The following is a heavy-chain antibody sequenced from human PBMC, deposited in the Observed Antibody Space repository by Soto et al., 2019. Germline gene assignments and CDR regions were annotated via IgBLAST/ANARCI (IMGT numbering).Heavy chain of an antibody. V-gene: IGHV1-58*01. D-gene: IGHD6-13*01. CDR3: AADRGLGSSWYGDYGMDV. Sequence: SVKVSCKASGFTFTSFAVQWVRQARGQRLEWIGWIVVGSGNTKGAQKFQERVTITRDMSTSTAYMELSSLRSEDTAVYYCAADRGLGSSWYGDYGMDVWG. CDR1: GFTFTSFA. J-gene: IGHJ6*02. CDR2: IVVGSGNT.